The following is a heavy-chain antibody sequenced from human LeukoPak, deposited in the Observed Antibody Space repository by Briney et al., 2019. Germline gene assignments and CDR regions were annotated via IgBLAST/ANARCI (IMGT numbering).Heavy chain of an antibody. CDR3: ARHWQDCSSTSCYPGPQYNYYYYGMDV. CDR2: INHSGST. V-gene: IGHV4-34*01. Sequence: SETLSLTCAVYGGSFSGYYWSWIRQPPGKGLEWIGEINHSGSTNYNPSLKSRVTISVDTSKHQFSLKLSSVTAADTAVYYCARHWQDCSSTSCYPGPQYNYYYYGMDVWGQGTTVTVSS. J-gene: IGHJ6*02. CDR1: GGSFSGYY. D-gene: IGHD2-2*01.